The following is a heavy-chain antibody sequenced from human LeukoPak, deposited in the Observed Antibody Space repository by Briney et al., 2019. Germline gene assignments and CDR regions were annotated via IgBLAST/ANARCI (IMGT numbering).Heavy chain of an antibody. D-gene: IGHD4-11*01. Sequence: SETLSLTCAVYGGSFSGYYWSWIRQPPGKGLEWIGEINHSGSTNYNPSLKSRVTISVDTSKNQFSLKLSSVTAADTAVYYCARLSNYDIDYWGQGTLVTVSS. CDR1: GGSFSGYY. J-gene: IGHJ4*02. CDR2: INHSGST. CDR3: ARLSNYDIDY. V-gene: IGHV4-34*01.